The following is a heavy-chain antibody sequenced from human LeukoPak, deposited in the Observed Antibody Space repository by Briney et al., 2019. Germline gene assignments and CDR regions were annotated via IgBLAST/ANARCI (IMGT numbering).Heavy chain of an antibody. V-gene: IGHV1-2*02. CDR1: GYTFTGYY. CDR2: INPNSGGT. Sequence: ASVKVSCKASGYTFTGYYMHWVRQAPGQGPEWMGWINPNSGGTNYAQKFQGRVTMTRDTSISTAYMELSRLRSDDTAVYYCARGVKYYDFWSGYCWFDPWGQGTLVTVSS. D-gene: IGHD3-3*01. J-gene: IGHJ5*02. CDR3: ARGVKYYDFWSGYCWFDP.